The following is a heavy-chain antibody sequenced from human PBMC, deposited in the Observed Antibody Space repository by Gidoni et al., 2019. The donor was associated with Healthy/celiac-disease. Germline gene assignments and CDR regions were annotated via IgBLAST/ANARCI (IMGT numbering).Heavy chain of an antibody. V-gene: IGHV3-53*01. CDR3: ARDGEYSSSLEY. CDR2: IYSGGST. CDR1: GFTVSSNY. Sequence: EVQLVESGRGLIQPGGSLRLSCAPSGFTVSSNYMSWVRQAPGKGLEWVPVIYSGGSTYYADTVKGRFTISRDNSKNTLYLQMNSLRAEDTAVYYCARDGEYSSSLEYWGQGTLVTVSS. J-gene: IGHJ4*02. D-gene: IGHD6-6*01.